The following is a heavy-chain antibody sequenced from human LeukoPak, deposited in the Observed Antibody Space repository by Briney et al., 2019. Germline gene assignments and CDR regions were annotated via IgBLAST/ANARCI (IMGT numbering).Heavy chain of an antibody. D-gene: IGHD5-12*01. CDR1: EFTFSYYN. V-gene: IGHV3-23*01. Sequence: GGSLRLSCAASEFTFSYYNLNWVRQAPGKGLEWVSGISPGGGPTYYADSVRGRFTISRDDSKNTLYLQMKNLRAEDTAVYYCAKDGAWLRFDDWGQGILVTVSS. J-gene: IGHJ4*02. CDR3: AKDGAWLRFDD. CDR2: ISPGGGPT.